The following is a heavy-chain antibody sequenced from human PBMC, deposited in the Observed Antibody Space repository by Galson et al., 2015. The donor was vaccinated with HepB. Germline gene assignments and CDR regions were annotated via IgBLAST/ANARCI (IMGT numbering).Heavy chain of an antibody. Sequence: SLRLSCAASGFTFSSYSMNWVRQAPGKGLEWVSYISSSSSTIYYADSVKGRFTISRDNAKNSLYLQMNSLRAEDTAVYYCARDGTGYCSSTSCYAGFDYWGQGTLVTVSS. V-gene: IGHV3-48*01. CDR1: GFTFSSYS. D-gene: IGHD2-2*01. CDR3: ARDGTGYCSSTSCYAGFDY. J-gene: IGHJ4*02. CDR2: ISSSSSTI.